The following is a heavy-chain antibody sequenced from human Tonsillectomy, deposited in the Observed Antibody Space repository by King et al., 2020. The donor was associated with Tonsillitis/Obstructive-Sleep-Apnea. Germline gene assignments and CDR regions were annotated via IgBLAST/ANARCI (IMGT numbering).Heavy chain of an antibody. J-gene: IGHJ4*02. D-gene: IGHD3-22*01. CDR1: GYTFTNYG. CDR3: ARDSMSHYYDSSAYYTFDY. CDR2: ISAYNGDT. V-gene: IGHV1-18*01. Sequence: QLVQSGAEVKKPGASVKVSCKASGYTFTNYGISWVRQAPGQGLEWMGWISAYNGDTNSAQKLQGRVTMTTDTSTSTAFMELRSLRSDDTAVYYCARDSMSHYYDSSAYYTFDYWGQGTLVTVSS.